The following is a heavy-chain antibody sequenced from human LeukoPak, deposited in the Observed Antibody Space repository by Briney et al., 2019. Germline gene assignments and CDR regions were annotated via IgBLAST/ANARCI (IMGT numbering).Heavy chain of an antibody. V-gene: IGHV3-23*01. J-gene: IGHJ4*02. CDR1: GFTFSSYA. D-gene: IGHD6-19*01. CDR3: AKDQDSSGWALSDY. CDR2: ISGSGGST. Sequence: GGSLRLSCAASGFTFSSYAMSWVRQAPGKGLEWVSAISGSGGSTYYADSVKGRFTISRDNSKNTLYLQMNSLRAEDTAVYYCAKDQDSSGWALSDYWGQGTLVTVSS.